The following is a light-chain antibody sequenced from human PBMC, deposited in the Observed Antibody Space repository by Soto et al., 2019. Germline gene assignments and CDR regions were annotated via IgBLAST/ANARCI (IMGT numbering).Light chain of an antibody. J-gene: IGKJ5*01. CDR2: DAS. V-gene: IGKV1-33*01. Sequence: DIQMTQSPSSLSASVGDRVTITCQASQNINNYLNWYQPKPGRAPKLLIYDASNSEAGVPSRLRGSGSGTDFTFPIRRLQPEDTATYYCQQYENLPTFGQGTRLEI. CDR1: QNINNY. CDR3: QQYENLPT.